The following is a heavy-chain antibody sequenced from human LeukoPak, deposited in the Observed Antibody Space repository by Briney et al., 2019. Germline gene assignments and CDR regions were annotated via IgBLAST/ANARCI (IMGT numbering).Heavy chain of an antibody. V-gene: IGHV3-66*01. CDR2: IYSGGST. J-gene: IGHJ4*02. CDR1: GFTVSSNY. CDR3: AIVGNPPNDY. D-gene: IGHD4-23*01. Sequence: GGSLRLSCIASGFTVSSNYMSWVRQAPGKGLEWVSIIYSGGSTHYADSVKGRFTISRDNSKNTLYLQMNSLRAEDTAVYYCAIVGNPPNDYWGQGTLVTVSS.